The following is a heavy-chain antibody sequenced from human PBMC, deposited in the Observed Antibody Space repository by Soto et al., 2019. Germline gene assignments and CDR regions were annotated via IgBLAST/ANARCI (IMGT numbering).Heavy chain of an antibody. V-gene: IGHV4-4*02. CDR2: IYHSGST. CDR3: ARSRSYDILTGYSRLFDY. CDR1: GGSISSSNW. Sequence: QVQLQESGPGLVKPSGTLSLTCAVSGGSISSSNWWSWVRQPPGKGLEWIGEIYHSGSTNYNPSLKSRVTISVDKSKNQFSLKLSSVTAADTAVYYCARSRSYDILTGYSRLFDYWGQGTLVTVSS. D-gene: IGHD3-9*01. J-gene: IGHJ4*02.